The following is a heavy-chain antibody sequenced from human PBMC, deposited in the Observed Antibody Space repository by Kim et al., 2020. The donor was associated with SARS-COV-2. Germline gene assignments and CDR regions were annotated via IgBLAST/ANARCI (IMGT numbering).Heavy chain of an antibody. D-gene: IGHD3-10*01. CDR3: ARVWPGGGYYYGSGSYSPHNWFDP. Sequence: SETLSLTCTVSGGSISSYYWSWIRQPPGKGLEWIGYIYYSGSTNYNPSLKSRVTISVDTSKNQFSLKLSSVTAADTAVYYCARVWPGGGYYYGSGSYSPHNWFDPWGQGTLVTVSS. J-gene: IGHJ5*02. CDR2: IYYSGST. V-gene: IGHV4-59*13. CDR1: GGSISSYY.